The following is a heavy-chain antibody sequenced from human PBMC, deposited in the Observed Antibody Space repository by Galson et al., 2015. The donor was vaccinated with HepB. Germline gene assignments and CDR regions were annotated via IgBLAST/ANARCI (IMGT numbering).Heavy chain of an antibody. D-gene: IGHD5-12*01. J-gene: IGHJ5*01. CDR1: GLTFSAYA. CDR3: AKDYDAHRAGFDS. V-gene: IGHV3-23*01. Sequence: SLRLSCAASGLTFSAYAMTWVRQAPGKGLEWVSGINGAYNTFYADSVKGRFTISRDNSKNTLYLQVNSLRAEDTAIYYCAKDYDAHRAGFDSWGQGTLVTVSS. CDR2: INGAYNT.